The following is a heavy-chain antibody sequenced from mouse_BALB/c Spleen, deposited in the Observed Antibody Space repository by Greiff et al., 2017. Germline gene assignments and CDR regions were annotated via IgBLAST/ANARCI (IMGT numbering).Heavy chain of an antibody. Sequence: QVQLQQSGAELAKPGASVKMSCKASGYTFTSYWMHWVKQRPGQGLEWIGYINPSTGYTEYNQKFKDKATLTADKSSSTAYMQLSSLTSEDSAVYYGERWWITKWYIDVWGAGTTVTVSS. CDR1: GYTFTSYW. CDR2: INPSTGYT. V-gene: IGHV1-7*01. D-gene: IGHD1-1*02. CDR3: ERWWITKWYIDV. J-gene: IGHJ1*01.